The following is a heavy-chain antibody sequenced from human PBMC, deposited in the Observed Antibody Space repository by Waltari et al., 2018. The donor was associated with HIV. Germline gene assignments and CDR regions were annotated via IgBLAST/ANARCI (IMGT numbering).Heavy chain of an antibody. CDR2: IKTKGDGGAT. Sequence: EVQLVESGGDLLKPGGGLSSSCAASGLPLNRVRSRWVRQAPGKGLEWCGRIKTKGDGGATDYAAAVKGRFTISRDDSKNTVYLQMNSLKIEDTAVYYCTSEEDYGSGSHFDYWGQGTLVTVSS. J-gene: IGHJ4*02. V-gene: IGHV3-15*01. D-gene: IGHD3-10*01. CDR1: GLPLNRVR. CDR3: TSEEDYGSGSHFDY.